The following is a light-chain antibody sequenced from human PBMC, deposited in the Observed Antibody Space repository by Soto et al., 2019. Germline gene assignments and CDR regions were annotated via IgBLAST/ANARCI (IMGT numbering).Light chain of an antibody. CDR1: QSVSSDF. V-gene: IGKV3-20*01. CDR2: GAS. Sequence: EIELTQSPGTLSLSRGESATLPCRASQSVSSDFLAWYQRKPGQAPRLLIYGASTRATGIPDRFSGSGSGTDFTLTISRLEPEDFAVYDCQQYGDSPITFGQGTRLEIK. J-gene: IGKJ5*01. CDR3: QQYGDSPIT.